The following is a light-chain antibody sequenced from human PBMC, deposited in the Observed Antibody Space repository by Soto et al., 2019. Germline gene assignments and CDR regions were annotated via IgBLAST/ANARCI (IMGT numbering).Light chain of an antibody. CDR3: KQSYRTPT. CDR1: QIISGS. Sequence: DIQMTQSQSSLSGSVIDRVTITCRASQIISGSLNWYQQKPGKDPKILIYGESTFQSGLPSRFSGSGSGTDYPLTISSLQPEDFATYYCKQSYRTPTCGQGTRRELK. V-gene: IGKV1-39*01. J-gene: IGKJ5*01. CDR2: GES.